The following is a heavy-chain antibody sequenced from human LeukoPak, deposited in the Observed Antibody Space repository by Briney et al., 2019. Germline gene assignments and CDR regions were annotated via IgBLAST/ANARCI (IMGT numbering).Heavy chain of an antibody. CDR3: VRLQPNTGEWAFDI. CDR2: IFYSGSR. CDR1: GVSISSYY. V-gene: IGHV4-59*01. Sequence: PSETLSLTCTVSGVSISSYYWSWIRQPPGKGLEWIGYIFYSGSRSYNPSLKSRVTISVDTSNNQLSLRLSSVTAADTAVYHCVRLQPNTGEWAFDIWGQGTMVSVSS. D-gene: IGHD1-1*01. J-gene: IGHJ3*02.